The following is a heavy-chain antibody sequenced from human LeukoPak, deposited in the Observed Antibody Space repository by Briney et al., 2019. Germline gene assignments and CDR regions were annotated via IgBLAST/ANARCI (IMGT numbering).Heavy chain of an antibody. CDR3: ARSSPSSSWNGDFDY. J-gene: IGHJ4*02. V-gene: IGHV4-59*08. Sequence: SETLPLTCTVSGGSISSHYWNWIRQPPGKGLEWIVYIYNSGSTNYNPSLKSRVTISVDTSKNQFSLKLTSVTAADTAVYYCARSSPSSSWNGDFDYWGQGTLVTVSS. D-gene: IGHD6-13*01. CDR1: GGSISSHY. CDR2: IYNSGST.